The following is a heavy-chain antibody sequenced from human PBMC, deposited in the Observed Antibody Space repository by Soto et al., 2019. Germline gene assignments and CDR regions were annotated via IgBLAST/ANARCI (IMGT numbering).Heavy chain of an antibody. J-gene: IGHJ4*02. CDR2: ISYSGNP. V-gene: IGHV4-31*03. D-gene: IGHD2-2*01. CDR1: GDSISRYGFY. Sequence: QVQLQESGPGLVKPSQTLSLTCSVSGDSISRYGFYWSWIRQRPGKGLEWIGYISYSGNPYFNPSLRSRATISIDTSKNQFYLRLSSVTAADTAVYYCATQGITVYHFDSWGQGTLVTVSS. CDR3: ATQGITVYHFDS.